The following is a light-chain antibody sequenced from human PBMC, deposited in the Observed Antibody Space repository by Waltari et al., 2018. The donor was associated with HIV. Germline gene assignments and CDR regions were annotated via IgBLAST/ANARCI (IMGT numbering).Light chain of an antibody. Sequence: SYVLTQPPSVSVAPGKTARITCGGNNIGSKSVHWYQQKPGQAPVLVIYYDSDRPSGIPERFSGSNSGNTATLTSSRVEAGDEADYYCQVWDSSSDMGVFGGGTKLTVL. CDR1: NIGSKS. J-gene: IGLJ2*01. CDR3: QVWDSSSDMGV. V-gene: IGLV3-21*04. CDR2: YDS.